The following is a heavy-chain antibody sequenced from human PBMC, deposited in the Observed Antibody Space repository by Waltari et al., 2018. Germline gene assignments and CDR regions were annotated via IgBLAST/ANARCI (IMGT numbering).Heavy chain of an antibody. Sequence: EVQLAESGGGLAKPGGSLRLPCVASGFKFSAYAMNWVRQAPGEGLEWVSSIGSSSSFMDYADSVRGRFTVSRDNAKNTLYLQMDTLRAEDTAVYYCAREGAEQWVVEDYGMDVWGQGTTVTVSS. CDR3: AREGAEQWVVEDYGMDV. CDR2: IGSSSSFM. V-gene: IGHV3-21*02. CDR1: GFKFSAYA. J-gene: IGHJ6*02. D-gene: IGHD6-19*01.